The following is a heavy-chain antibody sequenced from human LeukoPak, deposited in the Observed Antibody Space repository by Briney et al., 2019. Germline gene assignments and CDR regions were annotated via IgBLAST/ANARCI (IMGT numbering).Heavy chain of an antibody. Sequence: SETLSLTCTVSGGSISSYYWSWIRQPPGKGLEWIGYIYTSGSTNYNPSLKSRVTISVDTSKNQFSLKLSSVTAADTAVYYCARHIGDYGDFFTYFDYWGQGTLVTVSS. V-gene: IGHV4-4*09. CDR2: IYTSGST. D-gene: IGHD4-17*01. CDR3: ARHIGDYGDFFTYFDY. J-gene: IGHJ4*02. CDR1: GGSISSYY.